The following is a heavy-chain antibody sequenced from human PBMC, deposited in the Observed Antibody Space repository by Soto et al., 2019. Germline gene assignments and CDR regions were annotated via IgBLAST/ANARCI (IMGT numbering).Heavy chain of an antibody. J-gene: IGHJ4*02. CDR3: TRAAWFPYLSFY. V-gene: IGHV3-48*03. CDR1: GFTFSRFE. CDR2: ISSSGSTA. Sequence: SLRLSCAASGFTFSRFELHWVRLAPGKGLEWISYISSSGSTAYYASSVEGRFTISRDNANSSVYLQMDSLRAEDTALYYCTRAAWFPYLSFYWGQGALVTVSS. D-gene: IGHD3-10*01.